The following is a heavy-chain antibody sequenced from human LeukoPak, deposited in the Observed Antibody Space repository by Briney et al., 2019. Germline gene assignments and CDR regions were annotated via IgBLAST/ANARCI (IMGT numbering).Heavy chain of an antibody. CDR1: GGSISSYY. J-gene: IGHJ4*02. CDR3: ARGLDYYDSSGYYHHYFDY. D-gene: IGHD3-22*01. V-gene: IGHV4-59*07. Sequence: SDTLSLTCTVSGGSISSYYWSWIPQPPGKGLEWIGYIHYSGGTNHNPSLKSRVTISVDTSKNQFSLKLSSVTAADTAVYYCARGLDYYDSSGYYHHYFDYWGQGTLVTVSS. CDR2: IHYSGGT.